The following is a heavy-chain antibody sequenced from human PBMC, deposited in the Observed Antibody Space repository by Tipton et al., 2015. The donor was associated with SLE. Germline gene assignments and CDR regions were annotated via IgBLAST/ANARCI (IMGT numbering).Heavy chain of an antibody. CDR2: IYYDGST. D-gene: IGHD3-16*01. V-gene: IGHV4-59*11. CDR3: ARDRGY. Sequence: TLSLTCKVSGGSITSHYWSWIRQPPGKGLEWIGYIYYDGSTNYNPSLKSRVTISVDTSKNQFSLKLTSVTAADTAVYYCARDRGYWGQGTLVTVSS. J-gene: IGHJ4*02. CDR1: GGSITSHY.